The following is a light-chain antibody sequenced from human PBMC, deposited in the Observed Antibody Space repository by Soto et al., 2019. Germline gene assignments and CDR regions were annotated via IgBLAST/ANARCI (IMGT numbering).Light chain of an antibody. J-gene: IGKJ2*01. CDR2: DAS. CDR1: QSVSSY. V-gene: IGKV3-11*01. CDR3: QQRSNWGYT. Sequence: EIVLTQSPATLSLSPGERATLSCRASQSVSSYLAWYQQKPGQAPRLLIYDASNRATGIPARFSGSGSGTDFTFTIGSLEPEDFAVYYCQQRSNWGYTFGQGTKLEIK.